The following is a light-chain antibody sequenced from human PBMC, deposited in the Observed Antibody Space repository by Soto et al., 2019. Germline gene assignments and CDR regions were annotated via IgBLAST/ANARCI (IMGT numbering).Light chain of an antibody. J-gene: IGKJ1*01. CDR3: QQYDNSPTWT. Sequence: EIGLTQSPGTLSLSPGERATLSCRASQSVSSSYLAWYQQKPGQAPRLLIYGASSRATGIPDRFSGSGSGTDFTLTISRLEPEDFAVYYCQQYDNSPTWTFGQGTKVDI. CDR2: GAS. CDR1: QSVSSSY. V-gene: IGKV3-20*01.